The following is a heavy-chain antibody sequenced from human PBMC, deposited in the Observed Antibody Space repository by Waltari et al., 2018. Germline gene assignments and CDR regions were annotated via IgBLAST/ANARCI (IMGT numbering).Heavy chain of an antibody. CDR2: MSSRGKT. V-gene: IGHV4-4*07. D-gene: IGHD1-26*01. Sequence: VQLVESGGGLVQPGRSLRLSCAASGFSFDDYAMYWIRPPAGKGLNGCGRMSSRGKTFYNPPLKSRVTMSVDTSKNQISLKVISVTAADTAVYYCVRDQRVGGTLLYNWFDPWGQGTLVTVSS. CDR1: GFSFDDYA. J-gene: IGHJ5*02. CDR3: VRDQRVGGTLLYNWFDP.